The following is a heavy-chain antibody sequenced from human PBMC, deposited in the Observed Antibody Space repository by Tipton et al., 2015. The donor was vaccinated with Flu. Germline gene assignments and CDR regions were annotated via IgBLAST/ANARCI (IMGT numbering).Heavy chain of an antibody. CDR1: GGSFSAYY. D-gene: IGHD7-27*01. V-gene: IGHV4-34*01. CDR3: ASKVANWGLWEPLDY. J-gene: IGHJ4*01. Sequence: TLSLTCAVYGGSFSAYYWCWIRQPPGKGLEWVGEINHSGTTNYNPSLTSRVTISADTSKKQFSVRLTSVTAADTAVYYCASKVANWGLWEPLDYWGHGTLVTVSS. CDR2: INHSGTT.